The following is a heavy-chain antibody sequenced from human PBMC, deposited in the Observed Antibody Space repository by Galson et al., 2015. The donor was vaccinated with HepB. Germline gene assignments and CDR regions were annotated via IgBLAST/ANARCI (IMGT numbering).Heavy chain of an antibody. D-gene: IGHD1-14*01. CDR1: GGTFSSYA. Sequence: SVKVSCKASGGTFSSYAISWVRQAPGQGLEWMGGIIPIFATANYAQKFQGRVTITADESTSTAYMELSSLRSEDTAVYYCARGTKINNNYFDYWGQGTLVTVSS. J-gene: IGHJ4*02. CDR2: IIPIFATA. CDR3: ARGTKINNNYFDY. V-gene: IGHV1-69*13.